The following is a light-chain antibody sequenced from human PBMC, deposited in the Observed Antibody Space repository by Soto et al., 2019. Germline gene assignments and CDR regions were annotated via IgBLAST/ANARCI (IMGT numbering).Light chain of an antibody. V-gene: IGKV3-20*01. CDR2: GTS. Sequence: EIVLTQSPGTLSLSPGERATLSCRASQSVSNNYLAWYQQKPGQAPRLLIHGTSNRATGIPDRFSGSGSGTDFTLTFSRLEPEDFAVYYCEYYGNSITFGGGTKVDIK. CDR3: EYYGNSIT. CDR1: QSVSNNY. J-gene: IGKJ4*01.